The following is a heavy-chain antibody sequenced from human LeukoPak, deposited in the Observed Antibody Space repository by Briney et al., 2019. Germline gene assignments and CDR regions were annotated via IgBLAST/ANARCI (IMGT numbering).Heavy chain of an antibody. Sequence: PGGSLRLSCAASGFTFSSYAMSWVRQAPGKVLEWVSAISGSGGSTYYADSVKGRFTISRDNAKNSLYLQMNTLRAEDTAVYYCATAFNWNDVFRGNYWGQGILVTVSS. CDR3: ATAFNWNDVFRGNY. CDR1: GFTFSSYA. J-gene: IGHJ4*02. V-gene: IGHV3-23*01. CDR2: ISGSGGST. D-gene: IGHD1-1*01.